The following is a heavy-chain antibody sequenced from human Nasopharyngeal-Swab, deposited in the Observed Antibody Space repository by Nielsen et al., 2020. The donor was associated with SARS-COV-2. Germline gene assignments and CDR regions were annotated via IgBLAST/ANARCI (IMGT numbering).Heavy chain of an antibody. J-gene: IGHJ6*02. D-gene: IGHD6-6*01. CDR2: IYPGDSDT. V-gene: IGHV5-51*01. CDR1: GYSFTNYW. CDR3: ARHWAASSSGHYYGMDV. Sequence: GESLKISCKGSGYSFTNYWIGWVRQMPGKGLEWMGIIYPGDSDTKYSPSFQGQVTISADKSISTTYLQWYSLKASDTAMYYCARHWAASSSGHYYGMDVWAKGPRSPSP.